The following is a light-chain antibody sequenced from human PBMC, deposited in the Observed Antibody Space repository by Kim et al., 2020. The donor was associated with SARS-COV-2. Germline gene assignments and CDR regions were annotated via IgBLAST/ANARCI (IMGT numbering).Light chain of an antibody. CDR1: SSDVGVYDF. CDR3: GSYTSSYTLV. Sequence: GPSLTISCTGTSSDVGVYDFVSWYQQHPGKAPKLMIYGVSNRPSGVSNRFSGSKSGNTASLTISGLQAEDEADYYCGSYTSSYTLVFGGGTQLTVL. CDR2: GVS. J-gene: IGLJ2*01. V-gene: IGLV2-14*03.